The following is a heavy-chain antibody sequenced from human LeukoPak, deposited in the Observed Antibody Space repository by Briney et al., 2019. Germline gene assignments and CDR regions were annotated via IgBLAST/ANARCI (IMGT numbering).Heavy chain of an antibody. CDR1: EFTFGSSA. CDR2: IAHHGNNK. Sequence: GGSLRLSCAASEFTFGSSAMHWVRQGPGKGLEWVAYIAHHGNNKYYADSVKGRFTISRDNSKRTLYLQMNSLRVDDTAVYYCAKDGSWSCTDWGQGTLVTVSS. CDR3: AKDGSWSCTD. J-gene: IGHJ4*02. D-gene: IGHD2-8*02. V-gene: IGHV3-30*02.